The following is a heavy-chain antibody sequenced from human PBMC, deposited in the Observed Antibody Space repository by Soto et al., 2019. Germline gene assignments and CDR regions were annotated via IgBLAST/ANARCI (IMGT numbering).Heavy chain of an antibody. D-gene: IGHD3-22*01. CDR1: GYTFTSYA. J-gene: IGHJ3*02. V-gene: IGHV1-3*04. CDR2: INTGDGNT. CDR3: AIVYDTSSYSAFDI. Sequence: ASVKVSCKASGYTFTSYAMHWVRQAPGQRLEWMGWINTGDGNTQFSQKFQGRVTIGRDTSASTAYMELSSLTSEDTAVYYCAIVYDTSSYSAFDIWCQGKMVTVS.